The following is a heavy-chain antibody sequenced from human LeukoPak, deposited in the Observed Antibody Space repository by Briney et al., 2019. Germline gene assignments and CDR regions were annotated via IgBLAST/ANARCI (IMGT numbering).Heavy chain of an antibody. D-gene: IGHD3-22*01. CDR1: GFTFSSYG. CDR3: AKDQGYDSSYFDY. V-gene: IGHV3-30*18. Sequence: GGSLRLSCAASGFTFSSYGMHWVRQAPGKGLEWVAVISYDGSNKYYADSVKGRFTISRDNSKNTLYLRMNSLRAEDTAVYYCAKDQGYDSSYFDYWGQGTLVTVSS. CDR2: ISYDGSNK. J-gene: IGHJ4*02.